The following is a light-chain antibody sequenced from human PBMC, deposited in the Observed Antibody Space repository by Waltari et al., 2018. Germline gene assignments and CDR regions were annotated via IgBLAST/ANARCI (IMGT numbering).Light chain of an antibody. CDR3: QQSYGAPPT. V-gene: IGKV1-39*01. Sequence: DIQMTQSPSSLSASVGDRVTITCRPRQSIRTYVNWYQQKPGKAPKLLIYSASTVQSGVPSRFSWSGSGTDFTLTISSLQPEDFATYFCQQSYGAPPTFGQGTRLEI. J-gene: IGKJ5*01. CDR2: SAS. CDR1: QSIRTY.